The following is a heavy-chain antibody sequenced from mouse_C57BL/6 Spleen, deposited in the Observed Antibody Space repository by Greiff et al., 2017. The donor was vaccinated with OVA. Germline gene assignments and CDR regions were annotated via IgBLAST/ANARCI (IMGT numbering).Heavy chain of an antibody. V-gene: IGHV1-26*01. Sequence: EVQLQQSGPELVKPGASVKISCKASGYTFTDYYMNWVKQSPGKSLEWIGDINPNNGGTSYNQKFKGKATLTVDKSSSTAYMELRSLTSEDSAVYYCARSGAMDYWGQGTSVTVAS. J-gene: IGHJ4*01. CDR1: GYTFTDYY. D-gene: IGHD3-1*01. CDR2: INPNNGGT. CDR3: ARSGAMDY.